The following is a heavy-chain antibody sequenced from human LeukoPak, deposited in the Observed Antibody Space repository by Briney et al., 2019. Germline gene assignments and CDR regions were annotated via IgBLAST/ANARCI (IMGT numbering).Heavy chain of an antibody. CDR2: ISAYNGNT. D-gene: IGHD3-9*01. CDR1: GYTFTGYG. V-gene: IGHV1-18*01. Sequence: GASVKVSCKASGYTFTGYGISWVRQAPGQGLEWMGWISAYNGNTNYAQKLQGRVTMTTDTSTSTAYMELRSLRSDDTAVYYCARSPLEYYDILTGYLGGDYWGQGTLVTVSS. J-gene: IGHJ4*02. CDR3: ARSPLEYYDILTGYLGGDY.